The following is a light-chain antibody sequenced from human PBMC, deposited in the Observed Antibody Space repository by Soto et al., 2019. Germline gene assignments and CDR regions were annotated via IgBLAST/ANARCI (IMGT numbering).Light chain of an antibody. CDR1: QSVSGSD. J-gene: IGKJ1*01. CDR3: QQYGSSPLA. V-gene: IGKV3-20*01. Sequence: EVVLTQSPGTLSLSPGERATLSCRASQSVSGSDLAWYQQKPGQAPRLLIYGASSRATGIPDRFSGSGSGTDFTLTISRLEPEDFAVYYCQQYGSSPLAFGQGTKVDIK. CDR2: GAS.